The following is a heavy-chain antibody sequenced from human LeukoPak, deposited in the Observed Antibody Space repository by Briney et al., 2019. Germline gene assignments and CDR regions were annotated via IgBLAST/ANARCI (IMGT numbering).Heavy chain of an antibody. CDR1: GFTFSSYW. J-gene: IGHJ4*02. CDR3: AKDYFPYQLLSFDY. CDR2: ISWNSGSI. V-gene: IGHV3-9*01. Sequence: GGSLRLSCAASGFTFSSYWMSWVRQAPGKGLEWVSGISWNSGSIGYADSVKGRFTISRDNAKNSLYLQMNSLRAEDTALYYCAKDYFPYQLLSFDYWGQGTLVTVSS. D-gene: IGHD2-2*01.